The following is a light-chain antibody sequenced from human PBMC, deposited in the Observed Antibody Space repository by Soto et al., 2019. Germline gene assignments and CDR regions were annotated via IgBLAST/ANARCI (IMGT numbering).Light chain of an antibody. J-gene: IGKJ2*01. Sequence: EIVMTQSPATLSVSPGERATVSCRASQTINSNLAWYQQKPGQAPRLLIHGASTRDTGVPASFSGSGSGTAFTLTISSLQSEDFAVYYCQQYHNWPPQYTFGQGTKLQI. CDR1: QTINSN. CDR3: QQYHNWPPQYT. CDR2: GAS. V-gene: IGKV3-15*01.